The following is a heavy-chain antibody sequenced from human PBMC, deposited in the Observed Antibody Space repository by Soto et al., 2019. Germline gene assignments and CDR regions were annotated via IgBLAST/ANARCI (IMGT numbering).Heavy chain of an antibody. V-gene: IGHV3-23*01. CDR2: ISGSGGST. D-gene: IGHD2-15*01. CDR3: AKDDKDCSGGSCYFGAFDI. J-gene: IGHJ3*02. Sequence: PGGSLRLSCAASGFTFSNNAMSWVRQAPGKGLEWVSTISGSGGSTYYADSVKGRFTISRDNSKNTLYLQMNSLRAEDTAVYYCAKDDKDCSGGSCYFGAFDIWGQGTMVTVSS. CDR1: GFTFSNNA.